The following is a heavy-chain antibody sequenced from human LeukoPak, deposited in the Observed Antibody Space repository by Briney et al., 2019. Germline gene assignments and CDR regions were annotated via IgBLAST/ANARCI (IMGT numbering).Heavy chain of an antibody. V-gene: IGHV4-39*01. D-gene: IGHD3-10*01. CDR1: DGSISSSTYH. CDR2: IYYTGST. CDR3: ARQKRTGDMVRGYFDY. J-gene: IGHJ4*02. Sequence: PSETLSLTCTVSDGSISSSTYHWGWIRQPPGKDLEWIGGIYYTGSTYYNPSLKSRVTISVDTSKNQFSLKLNSMTAADTAVYYCARQKRTGDMVRGYFDYWGQGTLVTVSS.